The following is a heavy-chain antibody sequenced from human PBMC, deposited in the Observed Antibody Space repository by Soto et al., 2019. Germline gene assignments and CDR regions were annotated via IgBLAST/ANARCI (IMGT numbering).Heavy chain of an antibody. D-gene: IGHD3-9*01. CDR2: IWSDGSNK. V-gene: IGHV3-33*01. CDR1: GFTFSTYG. J-gene: IGHJ4*02. Sequence: PGGXLRLPCAASGFTFSTYGMHWVRQAPGKGLEWVALIWSDGSNKYYADSVKSRFTISRDNSKKTLYLQMNSLRAEDTAVYYCVRVFDTDYFYLCSQGNMVTVSS. CDR3: VRVFDTDYFYL.